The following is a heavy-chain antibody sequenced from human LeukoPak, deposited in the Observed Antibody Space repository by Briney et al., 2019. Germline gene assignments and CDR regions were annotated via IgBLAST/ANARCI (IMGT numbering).Heavy chain of an antibody. CDR1: GFTSSSYS. J-gene: IGHJ1*01. V-gene: IGHV3-21*01. Sequence: GGSLRLSCAASGFTSSSYSMNWVRQAPGKGLEWVSSISSSSSYIYYADSVKGRFTISRDNAKNSLYLQMNSLRAEDTAVYYCARDVGITARTEYFQHWGQGTLVTVSS. CDR3: ARDVGITARTEYFQH. CDR2: ISSSSSYI. D-gene: IGHD6-6*01.